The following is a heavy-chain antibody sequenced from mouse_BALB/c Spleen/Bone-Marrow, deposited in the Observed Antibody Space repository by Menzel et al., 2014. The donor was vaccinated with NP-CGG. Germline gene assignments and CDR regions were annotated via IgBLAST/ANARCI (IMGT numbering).Heavy chain of an antibody. J-gene: IGHJ1*01. Sequence: EVKLVESGGGLVQPGGSLKLSCAASGFDFSRYWMCWVRQAPGKGLEWIGEINPDSSTINYTPSLKDKFIISRDNANNTLYLQMSKXXXEXTALXXXXRLNYYGNLFVWGXGTTVTVSS. CDR1: GFDFSRYW. V-gene: IGHV4-1*02. D-gene: IGHD1-1*01. CDR3: XRLNYYGNLFV. CDR2: INPDSSTI.